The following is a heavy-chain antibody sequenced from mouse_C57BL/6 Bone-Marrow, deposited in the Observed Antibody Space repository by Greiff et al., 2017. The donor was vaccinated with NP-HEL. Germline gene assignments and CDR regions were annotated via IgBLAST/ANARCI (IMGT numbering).Heavy chain of an antibody. V-gene: IGHV1-59*01. D-gene: IGHD1-1*01. J-gene: IGHJ2*01. CDR2: IDPSDSYT. Sequence: QVQLQQPGAELVRPGTSVKLSCKASGYTFTSYWMHWVKQRPGQGLEWIGVIDPSDSYTNYNQKFKGKATLTVDTSSSTAYMQLSSLTCEDSAVYYCARLMVDYYGSSYVSDYWGQGTTLTVSS. CDR1: GYTFTSYW. CDR3: ARLMVDYYGSSYVSDY.